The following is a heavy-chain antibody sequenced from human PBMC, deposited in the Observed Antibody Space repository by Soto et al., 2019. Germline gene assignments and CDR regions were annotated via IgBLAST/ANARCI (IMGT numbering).Heavy chain of an antibody. V-gene: IGHV3-23*01. J-gene: IGHJ4*02. CDR2: ISGSGGST. CDR3: AMATYYYDSSGPDY. D-gene: IGHD3-22*01. Sequence: GGSLRLSCAASGFTFSSYAMSWVRQAPGKGLEWVSAISGSGGSTYYADSVKGRFTISRDNSKNTLYLQMNSLRAEDTAVYYCAMATYYYDSSGPDYWGQGTLVTVSS. CDR1: GFTFSSYA.